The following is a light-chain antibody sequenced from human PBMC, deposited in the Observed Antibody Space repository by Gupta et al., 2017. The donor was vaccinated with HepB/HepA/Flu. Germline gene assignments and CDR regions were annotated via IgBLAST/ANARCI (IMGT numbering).Light chain of an antibody. Sequence: EIVMTQSPGNLSVSPGERVTLSCTASQEISANLAWYQQRPGQDPRLLIYGAVTRATGISARFSGTRSGTDFILAISSLQSEDSAIYFCQHYNNWPLTFGGGTKVEIK. J-gene: IGKJ4*01. V-gene: IGKV3-15*01. CDR2: GAV. CDR1: QEISAN. CDR3: QHYNNWPLT.